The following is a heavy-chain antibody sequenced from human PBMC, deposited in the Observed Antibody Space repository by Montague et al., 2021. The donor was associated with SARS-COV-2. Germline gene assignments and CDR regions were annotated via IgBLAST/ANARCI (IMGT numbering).Heavy chain of an antibody. D-gene: IGHD3-10*01. CDR1: GFTVSSNH. V-gene: IGHV3-53*01. CDR2: LYIGENT. J-gene: IGHJ4*02. Sequence: SLRLSCAASGFTVSSNHMTWVCQAPGKGLEWVAVLYIGENTYYAYSVKGRFTVSRDNSKNSVYLQMNNLRAEDTAVYYCARERRGSFYFDYWGQGTLVTVSS. CDR3: ARERRGSFYFDY.